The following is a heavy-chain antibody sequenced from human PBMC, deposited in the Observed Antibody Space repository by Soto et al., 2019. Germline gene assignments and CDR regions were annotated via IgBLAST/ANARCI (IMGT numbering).Heavy chain of an antibody. CDR1: GYTFTNYG. D-gene: IGHD3-10*01. CDR3: ARGVGSGTYYNQYNWFDP. J-gene: IGHJ5*02. Sequence: ASVKVSCKASGYTFTNYGISWLRQAPGQGLEWMGWINTYNGNTNHAQKLQGRVTMTTDTSTSTAYMELRSLRSDDTAVYYCARGVGSGTYYNQYNWFDPWGQGILVTVSS. V-gene: IGHV1-18*01. CDR2: INTYNGNT.